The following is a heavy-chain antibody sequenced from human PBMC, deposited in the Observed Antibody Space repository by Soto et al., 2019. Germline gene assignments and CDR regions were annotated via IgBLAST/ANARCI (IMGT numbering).Heavy chain of an antibody. V-gene: IGHV3-23*01. CDR1: GFTFSSYA. J-gene: IGHJ4*02. CDR2: ISGSGGST. CDR3: TRRGSGSYYDY. Sequence: EVQLLESGGGLVQPGGSLRLSCAASGFTFSSYAMSWVRQAPGKGLEWVSAISGSGGSTYYADSVKGRFTISRDNSKKPLYLQMNSLRAEDTAVYYCTRRGSGSYYDYWGQGTLVTVPS. D-gene: IGHD1-26*01.